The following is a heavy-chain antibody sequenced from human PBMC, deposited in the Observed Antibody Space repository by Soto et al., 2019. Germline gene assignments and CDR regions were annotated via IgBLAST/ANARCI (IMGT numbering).Heavy chain of an antibody. D-gene: IGHD3-10*01. Sequence: GXSVKVSFKASCYMFTAYGIGWVRQAPVQGLEWMGWISTYNGNTDYVQKLRGRLTMTTDTSASTVYMDLRSLRSDDKAVYYCARMRAFYGSASHYIADYYYYYAMDVWGQGTKVTVYS. CDR2: ISTYNGNT. J-gene: IGHJ6*02. V-gene: IGHV1-18*01. CDR1: CYMFTAYG. CDR3: ARMRAFYGSASHYIADYYYYYAMDV.